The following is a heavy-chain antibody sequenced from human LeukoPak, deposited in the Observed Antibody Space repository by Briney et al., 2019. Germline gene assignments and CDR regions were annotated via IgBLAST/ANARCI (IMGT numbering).Heavy chain of an antibody. J-gene: IGHJ4*02. V-gene: IGHV4-59*01. CDR1: GRSISRYY. CDR2: IYYTGST. D-gene: IGHD6-19*01. CDR3: ARDFDSSGWTWGY. Sequence: SETLSLTCTVSGRSISRYYRRWIRQPPGKGLEWIGYIYYTGSTNYNPSLKSRVTISVDTSKNQFSLKLSSVTAADTAVYYCARDFDSSGWTWGYWGQGTLVTVSS.